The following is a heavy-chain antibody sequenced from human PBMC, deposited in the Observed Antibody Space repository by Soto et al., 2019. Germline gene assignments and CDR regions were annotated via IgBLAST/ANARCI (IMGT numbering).Heavy chain of an antibody. V-gene: IGHV1-69*05. CDR3: ARGVGSGSYYNQYNWFDP. CDR1: GGTFSSYA. D-gene: IGHD3-10*01. J-gene: IGHJ5*02. CDR2: IIPIFGTA. Sequence: SVKVSCKASGGTFSSYAISWVRQAPGQGLEWMGGIIPIFGTANYAQKFQGRVTMTTDTSTSTAYMELRSLRSDDTAVYYCARGVGSGSYYNQYNWFDPWGQGTLVTVS.